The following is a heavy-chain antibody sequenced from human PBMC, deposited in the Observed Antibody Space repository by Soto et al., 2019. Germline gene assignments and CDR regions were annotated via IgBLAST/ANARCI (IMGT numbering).Heavy chain of an antibody. CDR2: ITARGGRT. CDR1: GFTFSSYA. CDR3: AKDPRYADYVRWFDS. J-gene: IGHJ5*01. D-gene: IGHD4-17*01. V-gene: IGHV3-23*01. Sequence: EVHLLESGGGLVQPGGSLRLSCTASGFTFSSYAMTWVRQAPGRGLEGVSGITARGGRTFYADSVKGRFTISRDNSRITLYQQMNSLRAEDAAVYYCAKDPRYADYVRWFDSWGQGTLVTVSS.